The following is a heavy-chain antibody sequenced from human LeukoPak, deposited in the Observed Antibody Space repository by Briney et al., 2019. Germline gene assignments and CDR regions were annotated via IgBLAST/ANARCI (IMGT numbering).Heavy chain of an antibody. D-gene: IGHD1-26*01. CDR2: INHSGST. V-gene: IGHV4-34*01. CDR1: GGSFSGYY. Sequence: SETLSLTCAVYGGSFSGYYWSWIRQPPGKGLEWIGEINHSGSTNYNPSLKSRVTISVDTSKNQFSLKLSSVTAADTAVYYCARALRPSGGYRLNDAFDIWGQGTMVTVSS. CDR3: ARALRPSGGYRLNDAFDI. J-gene: IGHJ3*02.